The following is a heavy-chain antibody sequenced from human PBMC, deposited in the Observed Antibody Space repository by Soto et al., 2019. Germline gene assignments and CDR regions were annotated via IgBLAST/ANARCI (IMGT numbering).Heavy chain of an antibody. D-gene: IGHD2-2*01. Sequence: EVQLVESGGVLVQPGGSLRLSCAASGFNFSSYDVNWVRQAPGKGLEWVSYSSGGTIYYADSVKGRFTISRDNAKNSLYLQMNSLRAEDTAVYYCARDSKEPGYGMDVWGQGTTVTVSS. CDR3: ARDSKEPGYGMDV. CDR1: GFNFSSYD. J-gene: IGHJ6*02. CDR2: SSGGTI. V-gene: IGHV3-48*03.